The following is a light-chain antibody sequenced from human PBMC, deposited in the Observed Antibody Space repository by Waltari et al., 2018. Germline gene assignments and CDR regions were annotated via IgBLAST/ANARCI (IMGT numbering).Light chain of an antibody. CDR1: QTVTSAY. J-gene: IGKJ4*01. CDR3: QQYDSSPLT. V-gene: IGKV3-20*01. Sequence: ILLTQSPGTLSLSPGERATLSCRASQTVTSAYLSWYQQKPGQPPRLLIYETSSRATAIPDRFSCSGSGTDFTLTIRRLEPEDFAVYYCQQYDSSPLTFGGGTKVEIK. CDR2: ETS.